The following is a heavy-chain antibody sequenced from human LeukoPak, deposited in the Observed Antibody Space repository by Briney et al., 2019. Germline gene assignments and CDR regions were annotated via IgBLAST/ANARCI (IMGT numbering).Heavy chain of an antibody. CDR3: ARVGARSRYGSGSYYNVLNYYYYMDV. CDR1: SRFHSRYY. Sequence: SETVSLTCALYSRFHSRYYWGCIRHPTEGAREWIGEMNQSGSTNYNPCLKSRVTIPLDTSKNQFSLKLRSVTAADQAVYYCARVGARSRYGSGSYYNVLNYYYYMDVWGKGTTVTVSS. V-gene: IGHV4-34*01. CDR2: MNQSGST. D-gene: IGHD3-10*01. J-gene: IGHJ6*03.